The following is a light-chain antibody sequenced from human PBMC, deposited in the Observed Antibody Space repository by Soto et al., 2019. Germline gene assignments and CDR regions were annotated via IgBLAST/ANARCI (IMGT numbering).Light chain of an antibody. CDR3: QQYGDSPLT. CDR1: QSVSRSTS. V-gene: IGKV3-20*01. Sequence: EIVLTQSPGTLSLSPGERATLSCRASQSVSRSTSLAWYQEKTGQAPRLLIYGASSRAVGVPDRFSGSGSGPDFTLTISRLEPEDFAVYYCQQYGDSPLTFGGGNKVE. CDR2: GAS. J-gene: IGKJ4*01.